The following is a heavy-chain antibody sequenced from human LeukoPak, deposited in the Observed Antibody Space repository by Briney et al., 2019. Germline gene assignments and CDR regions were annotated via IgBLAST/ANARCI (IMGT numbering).Heavy chain of an antibody. CDR2: ISGSGVTT. CDR1: GFTFSSYA. J-gene: IGHJ4*02. CDR3: AKGGVGWLRLFHFDH. D-gene: IGHD5-12*01. Sequence: QPGGSLRLSCAASGFTFSSYAMSWVRQAPGKGLEWVSAISGSGVTTYYADSVKGRFTISRDNSKNTVYLQMNSLRAEDTAVYYCAKGGVGWLRLFHFDHWGQGTLVTVSS. V-gene: IGHV3-23*01.